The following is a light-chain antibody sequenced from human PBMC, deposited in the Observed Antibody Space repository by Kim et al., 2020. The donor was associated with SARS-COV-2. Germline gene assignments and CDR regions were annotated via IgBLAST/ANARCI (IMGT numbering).Light chain of an antibody. CDR3: QAWDSSTAV. V-gene: IGLV3-1*01. CDR1: KLGDKY. Sequence: GSQGQTASITCSGDKLGDKYAFWYQQKPGQTPVLVIYYDDKRPSEIPERFSGSTSGNTATLTISGTQTMDEASYFCQAWDSSTAVFGGGTQLTVL. CDR2: YDD. J-gene: IGLJ2*01.